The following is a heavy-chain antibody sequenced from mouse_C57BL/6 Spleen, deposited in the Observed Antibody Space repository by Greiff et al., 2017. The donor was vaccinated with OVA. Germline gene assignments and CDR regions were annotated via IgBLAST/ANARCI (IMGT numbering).Heavy chain of an antibody. D-gene: IGHD2-4*01. V-gene: IGHV1-55*01. CDR1: GYTFPSYW. Sequence: VQLQQPGAELVKPGASVKMSCKASGYTFPSYWITWVKQRPGQGLEWIGDIYPGSGSTNYNEKFKSKATLTVDTSSSTAYMQLSSLTSEDSAVYYCARGGYYDYGRDYFDYWGQGTTLTVSS. CDR2: IYPGSGST. J-gene: IGHJ2*01. CDR3: ARGGYYDYGRDYFDY.